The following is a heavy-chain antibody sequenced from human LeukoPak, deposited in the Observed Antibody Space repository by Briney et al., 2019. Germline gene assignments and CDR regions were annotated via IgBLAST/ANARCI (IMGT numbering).Heavy chain of an antibody. Sequence: PSETLSLTCAVYGGSFSGYYWSWIRQPPGKGLEWIGEINHSGSTNYNPSLKSRVTISVDTSKNQFSLKLSSVTAADTAVYYCARHVYGRHQLQAYHFDYWGQGILVTVSS. CDR1: GGSFSGYY. V-gene: IGHV4-34*01. D-gene: IGHD2-2*01. CDR2: INHSGST. J-gene: IGHJ4*02. CDR3: ARHVYGRHQLQAYHFDY.